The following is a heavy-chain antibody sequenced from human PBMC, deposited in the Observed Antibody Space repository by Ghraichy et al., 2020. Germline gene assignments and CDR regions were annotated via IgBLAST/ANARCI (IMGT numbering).Heavy chain of an antibody. CDR3: TTDSPSKQSRVRGVVPLGFDV. Sequence: ASVKVSCKASGYSLTDLSMFWVRQAPGRGLEWMGGIDHEDGETVYAEKFQGRVTMTEDTSTATTYMELSSLTSEDTAVYYCTTDSPSKQSRVRGVVPLGFDVLGQGTTIAVSS. CDR1: GYSLTDLS. D-gene: IGHD3-10*01. J-gene: IGHJ6*02. V-gene: IGHV1-24*01. CDR2: IDHEDGET.